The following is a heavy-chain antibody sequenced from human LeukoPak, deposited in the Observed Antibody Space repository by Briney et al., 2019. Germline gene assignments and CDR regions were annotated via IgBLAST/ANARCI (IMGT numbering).Heavy chain of an antibody. V-gene: IGHV3-21*01. CDR1: GFTFSSYS. D-gene: IGHD6-13*01. J-gene: IGHJ1*01. CDR3: ARAIAAAEGQH. CDR2: ISSSSSYI. Sequence: GRSLRLSCAASGFTFSSYSMNWVRQAPGKGLEWVSSISSSSSYIYYADSVKGRFTISRDNAKNSLYLQMNSLRAEDTAVYYCARAIAAAEGQHWGQGTLVTVSS.